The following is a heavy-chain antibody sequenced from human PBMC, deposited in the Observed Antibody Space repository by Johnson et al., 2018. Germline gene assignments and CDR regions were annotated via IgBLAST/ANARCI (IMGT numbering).Heavy chain of an antibody. CDR3: ARTSGTLDAFDI. D-gene: IGHD1-1*01. CDR2: IWYDGSNK. Sequence: VQLLESGGGVVQXGRSLRLXCAASGFTFSSYGMHRVRKAPGKGLEWVAVIWYDGSNKYYADSVKGRFTISRDNSKNTLYLQMNSLRSEDTAVYYCARTSGTLDAFDIWGQGTMVTVSS. CDR1: GFTFSSYG. V-gene: IGHV3-33*01. J-gene: IGHJ3*02.